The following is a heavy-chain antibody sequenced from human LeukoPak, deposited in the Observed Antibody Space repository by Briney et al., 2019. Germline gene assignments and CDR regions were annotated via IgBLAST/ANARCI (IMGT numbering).Heavy chain of an antibody. J-gene: IGHJ3*02. CDR1: GFTFDDYA. CDR2: ISWNSGSI. CDR3: ANLAVAGTDDAFDI. D-gene: IGHD6-19*01. V-gene: IGHV3-9*01. Sequence: GGSLRISCAASGFTFDDYAMHWVRQAPGKGLEWVSGISWNSGSIGYADSVKGRFTISRDNAKNSLYLQMNSLRAEDTALYYCANLAVAGTDDAFDIWGQGTMVTVSS.